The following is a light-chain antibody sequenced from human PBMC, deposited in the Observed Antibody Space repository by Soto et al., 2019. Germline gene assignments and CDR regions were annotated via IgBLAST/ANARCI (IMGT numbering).Light chain of an antibody. CDR3: QQYNNWPFT. Sequence: EIVVTQSPGTLSLCPGERGTLSCRASQSVSSSYLAWYKQKPGQAPRILIYGASTRATGIPARFSGSGSGTELTLTTSSLKSEDFEVYYCQQYNNWPFTFGQGTRLEIK. V-gene: IGKV3-15*01. CDR1: QSVSSSY. CDR2: GAS. J-gene: IGKJ5*01.